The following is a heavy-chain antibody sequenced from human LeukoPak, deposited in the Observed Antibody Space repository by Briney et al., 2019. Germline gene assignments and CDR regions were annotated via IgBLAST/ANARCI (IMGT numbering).Heavy chain of an antibody. J-gene: IGHJ6*02. V-gene: IGHV3-7*01. CDR1: GFSFSKSW. CDR2: IKEDGSAK. Sequence: GGSLRLSCVASGFSFSKSWMSWVRQAPGKGLEWVADIKEDGSAKHYVDSVEGRFTISRDNAKNSVFLQMDSLRAEDTAVYYCATYTNWVAGDVWGQGTTVSVSS. CDR3: ATYTNWVAGDV. D-gene: IGHD7-27*01.